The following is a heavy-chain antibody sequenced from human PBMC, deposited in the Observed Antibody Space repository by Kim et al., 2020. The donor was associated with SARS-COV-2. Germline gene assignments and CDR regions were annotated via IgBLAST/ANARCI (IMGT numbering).Heavy chain of an antibody. Sequence: SETLSLTCTVSGGSISSSSYYWGWIRQPPGKGLEWIGSIYYSGSTYYNPSLKSRVTISVDTSKNQFSLKLSSVTAADTAVYYCASYSLRWELAWGYWGQGTLVTVSS. D-gene: IGHD4-17*01. CDR1: GGSISSSSYY. CDR3: ASYSLRWELAWGY. J-gene: IGHJ4*02. V-gene: IGHV4-39*01. CDR2: IYYSGST.